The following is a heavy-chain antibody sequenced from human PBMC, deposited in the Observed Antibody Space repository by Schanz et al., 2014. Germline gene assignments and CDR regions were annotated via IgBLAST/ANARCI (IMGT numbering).Heavy chain of an antibody. V-gene: IGHV4-31*02. CDR2: IYYSGST. D-gene: IGHD3-10*01. J-gene: IGHJ4*02. CDR1: GFTLSSYAMH. Sequence: QVQLVESGGGVVQPGRSLRLSCAAYGFTLSSYAMHWVRQHPGKGLEWIGYIYYSGSTYYNPSLKSRVTISVDTSKNQFSLKLSSVTAADTAVYYCALREKPYGPFASWGQGALVTVSS. CDR3: ALREKPYGPFAS.